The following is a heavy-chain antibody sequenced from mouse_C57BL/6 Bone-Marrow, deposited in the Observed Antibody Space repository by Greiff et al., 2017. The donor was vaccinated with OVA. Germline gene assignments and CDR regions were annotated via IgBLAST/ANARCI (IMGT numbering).Heavy chain of an antibody. J-gene: IGHJ2*01. D-gene: IGHD2-5*01. CDR2: IYPGDGDT. CDR1: GYAFSSSC. CDR3: ARKNYYSNLWYIDY. Sequence: VQLQQSGPELVKPGASVKISCTASGYAFSSSCMNWVKQRPGGGLEWSGRIYPGDGDTNYNGKFKGKATLTADKSSSTAYMQLSSLTSEDSAVYVCARKNYYSNLWYIDYWGQGTTLTVSS. V-gene: IGHV1-82*01.